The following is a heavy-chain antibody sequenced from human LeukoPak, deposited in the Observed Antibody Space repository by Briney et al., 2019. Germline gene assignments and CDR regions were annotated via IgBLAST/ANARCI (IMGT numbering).Heavy chain of an antibody. J-gene: IGHJ1*01. CDR1: GYTFTGYY. V-gene: IGHV1-2*02. CDR2: INPNSGGT. D-gene: IGHD3-9*01. Sequence: GASVKVSCKASGYTFTGYYMHWVRQAPGQGLEWMGWINPNSGGTNYAQKFQGRVTMTRDTSISTAYMELSRLRSDDTAVYYCARDGHGITIFGHFQHWGQGTLVTVSS. CDR3: ARDGHGITIFGHFQH.